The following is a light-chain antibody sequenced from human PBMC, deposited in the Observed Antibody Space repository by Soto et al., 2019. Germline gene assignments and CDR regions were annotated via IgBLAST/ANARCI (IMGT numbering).Light chain of an antibody. J-gene: IGKJ4*02. CDR1: QSVSSN. V-gene: IGKV3-15*01. CDR2: GAS. CDR3: QQYNSWPLT. Sequence: EIVMTQSPATLSVSPGERATLSCRASQSVSSNLAWYQQKPGQAPRLLIYGASTRATGIPARFSGSGSGTEFTLTISSLQSEDFAVYYCQQYNSWPLTLGGGTTGDIK.